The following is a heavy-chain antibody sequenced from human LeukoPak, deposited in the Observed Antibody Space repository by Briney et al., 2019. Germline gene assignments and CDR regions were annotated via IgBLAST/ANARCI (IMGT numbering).Heavy chain of an antibody. J-gene: IGHJ4*02. CDR3: AREGGPYRPLDY. V-gene: IGHV4-31*03. CDR1: GGSISSGADY. CDR2: IYSSGTT. Sequence: SQTLSLTCTVSGGSISSGADYCTWIRRHPGKGLEWIGYIYSSGTTHYNSSLKSRLTISLDTSKNQFSLKLTSVTAADTAVYYCAREGGPYRPLDYSGQGTLVTVAS.